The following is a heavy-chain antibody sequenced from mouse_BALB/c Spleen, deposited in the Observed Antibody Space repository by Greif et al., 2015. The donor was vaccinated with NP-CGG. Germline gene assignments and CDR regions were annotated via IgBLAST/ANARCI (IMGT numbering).Heavy chain of an antibody. J-gene: IGHJ4*01. CDR1: GYTFTDYN. D-gene: IGHD2-1*01. CDR3: ARSRYGNYAMDY. V-gene: IGHV1S29*02. Sequence: EVQLQQSGPELVKPGASVKISCKASGYTFTDYNMHWVKQSHGKSLEWIGYIYPYNGGTGYNQKFKSKATLTVDNSSSTAYMELRSLTSEDSAVYYCARSRYGNYAMDYWGQGTSVTVSS. CDR2: IYPYNGGT.